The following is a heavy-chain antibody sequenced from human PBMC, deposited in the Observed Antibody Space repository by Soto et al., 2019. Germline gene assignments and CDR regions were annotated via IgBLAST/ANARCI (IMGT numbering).Heavy chain of an antibody. J-gene: IGHJ4*02. Sequence: GGSLRLSCAASGFTFSSYAMSWVRQAPGKGLEWVSAISGSGGSTYYADSVKGRFTISRDNSKNTLYLQMNSLRAEDTAVYYWAKRHGYPGDSSSWLFDYWGQGTLVTVSS. CDR1: GFTFSSYA. CDR2: ISGSGGST. CDR3: AKRHGYPGDSSSWLFDY. D-gene: IGHD6-13*01. V-gene: IGHV3-23*01.